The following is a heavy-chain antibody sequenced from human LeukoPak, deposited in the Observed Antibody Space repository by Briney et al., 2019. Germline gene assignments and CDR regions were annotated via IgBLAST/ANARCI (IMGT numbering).Heavy chain of an antibody. J-gene: IGHJ5*02. D-gene: IGHD1-26*01. CDR1: GFTFNSYG. V-gene: IGHV3-30*02. CDR3: AKDMELAS. CDR2: IWPDGSNK. Sequence: GGSLRLSCAASGFTFNSYGMFWVRQAPGKGLEWVAFIWPDGSNKLYGDSVKGRFTISRDNSKNTLYLQMNNLRGEDTAEYYCAKDMELASWGQGTLVTVSS.